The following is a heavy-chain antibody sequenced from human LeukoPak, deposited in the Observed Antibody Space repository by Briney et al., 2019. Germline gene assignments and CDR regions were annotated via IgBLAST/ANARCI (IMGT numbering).Heavy chain of an antibody. CDR3: ARDLNYEGLFDY. CDR1: GFTFSSYS. J-gene: IGHJ4*02. V-gene: IGHV3-21*01. Sequence: GGSLRLSCAASGFTFSSYSMNWVRQAPGKGLEWVSSISSSSNYIYYADSVKGRFTISRDNAKNTLYLQMDSLRAEDTAVYYCARDLNYEGLFDYWGQGTLVTVSS. D-gene: IGHD4-11*01. CDR2: ISSSSNYI.